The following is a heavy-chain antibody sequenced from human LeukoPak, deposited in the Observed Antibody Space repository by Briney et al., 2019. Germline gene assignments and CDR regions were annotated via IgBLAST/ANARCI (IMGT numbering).Heavy chain of an antibody. CDR3: ARLGAYCGGDCYADY. CDR1: GYTFTGYY. J-gene: IGHJ4*02. Sequence: ASVKVSCKSSGYTFTGYYMHWVRQAPGQGLEWMGWINPNSGGTNYAQTFKGRVTMTRDTSISTAYMELSRLRSDDTAVYYCARLGAYCGGDCYADYWGQGTLVTVSS. V-gene: IGHV1-2*02. D-gene: IGHD2-21*01. CDR2: INPNSGGT.